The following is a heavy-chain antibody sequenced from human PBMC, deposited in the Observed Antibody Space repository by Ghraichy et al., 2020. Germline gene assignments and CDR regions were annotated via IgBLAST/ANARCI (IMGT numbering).Heavy chain of an antibody. CDR1: GGSISSSSYY. CDR3: ASTPMAHL. D-gene: IGHD2-8*01. V-gene: IGHV4-39*07. CDR2: IYYSGST. Sequence: SETLSLTCTVSGGSISSSSYYWGWIRQPPGKGLEWIGSIYYSGSTYYTPSLKSRVTISVDTSKNQFSLKLSSVTAADTSVCYCASTPMAHLWGQGTLVTVSS. J-gene: IGHJ5*02.